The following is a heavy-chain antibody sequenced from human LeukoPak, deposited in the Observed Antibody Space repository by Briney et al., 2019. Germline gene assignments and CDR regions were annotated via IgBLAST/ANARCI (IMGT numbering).Heavy chain of an antibody. J-gene: IGHJ3*02. CDR1: GLSFRDQY. V-gene: IGHV3-72*01. CDR2: SKSKANSYST. CDR3: VRRNFVAFDI. Sequence: PGRSLRLSCAASGLSFRDQYFDWVRQAPGKGLEWVGRSKSKANSYSTDYAASVQGRFSISTDESSNSLYLQMNSLKTEDTALYYCVRRNFVAFDIWGQGTMVTVSS.